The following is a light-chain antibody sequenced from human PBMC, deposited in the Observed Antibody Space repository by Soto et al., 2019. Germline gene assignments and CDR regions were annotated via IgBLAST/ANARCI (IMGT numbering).Light chain of an antibody. V-gene: IGKV3-11*01. J-gene: IGKJ1*01. CDR3: QQLSNWPCT. Sequence: EIVLTQSPATLSLSPGERATLSCRASQSVSSYLAWYQQKPGQAPRLLIYDASNRATGIPARFSGSGSGTEFTLTISSLEPEDFAVYYCQQLSNWPCTFGQGTKVEIK. CDR1: QSVSSY. CDR2: DAS.